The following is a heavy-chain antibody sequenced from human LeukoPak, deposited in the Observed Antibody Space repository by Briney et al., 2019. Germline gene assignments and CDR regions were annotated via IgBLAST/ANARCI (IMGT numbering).Heavy chain of an antibody. Sequence: SETLSLTCTVSGGSISSGGYYWSWIRQHPGKGLEWIGYIYYSGSTYYNPSLKSRVTISVDTSKNQFSLKLSSVTAADTAVYYCARLKGYCSGGSCHHDAFDIWGQGTMVTVSS. J-gene: IGHJ3*02. CDR1: GGSISSGGYY. CDR3: ARLKGYCSGGSCHHDAFDI. V-gene: IGHV4-31*03. CDR2: IYYSGST. D-gene: IGHD2-15*01.